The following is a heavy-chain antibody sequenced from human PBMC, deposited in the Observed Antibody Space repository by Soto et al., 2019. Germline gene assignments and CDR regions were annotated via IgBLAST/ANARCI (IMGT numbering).Heavy chain of an antibody. Sequence: QVQLVQSGAEVKKPGSSVKVSCKASGGTFSSYTISWVRQAPGQGLEWMGRLIPILGIANYAQKFQGRVTITADKSTSTAYMELSSLRSEDTAVYYCARTGLGPGRFDYWGQGTLVTVAS. V-gene: IGHV1-69*02. CDR1: GGTFSSYT. J-gene: IGHJ4*02. D-gene: IGHD3-16*01. CDR2: LIPILGIA. CDR3: ARTGLGPGRFDY.